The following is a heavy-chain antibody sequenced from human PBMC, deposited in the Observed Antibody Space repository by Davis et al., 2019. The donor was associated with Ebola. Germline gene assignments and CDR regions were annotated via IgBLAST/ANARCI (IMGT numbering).Heavy chain of an antibody. CDR2: INHSGST. CDR1: GGSFSGYY. J-gene: IGHJ5*02. CDR3: ARGYSSWFDP. D-gene: IGHD5-18*01. Sequence: LRLSCAVYGGSFSGYYWSWIRQPPGKGLEWIGEINHSGSTNYNPSLKSRVTISVDTSKNQFSLKLSSVTAADTAVYYCARGYSSWFDPWGQGTLVTVSS. V-gene: IGHV4-34*01.